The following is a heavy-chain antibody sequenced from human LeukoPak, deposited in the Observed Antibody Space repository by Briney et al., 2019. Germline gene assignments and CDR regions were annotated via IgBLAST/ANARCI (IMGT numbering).Heavy chain of an antibody. CDR1: GGTFSSYA. J-gene: IGHJ6*02. Sequence: GSSVKVSCKASGGTFSSYAISWVRQAPGQGLEWMGGIIPIFGTANYAQKFQGRVTITADESTSTAYMELSSLRSEDTAVYYCARGQDYGDMKYLSVYYYYGMDVWGQGTTVTVSS. D-gene: IGHD4-17*01. CDR2: IIPIFGTA. CDR3: ARGQDYGDMKYLSVYYYYGMDV. V-gene: IGHV1-69*01.